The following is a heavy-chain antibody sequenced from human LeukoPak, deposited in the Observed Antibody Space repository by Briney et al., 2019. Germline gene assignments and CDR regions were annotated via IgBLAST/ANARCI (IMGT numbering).Heavy chain of an antibody. D-gene: IGHD4-17*01. J-gene: IGHJ4*02. V-gene: IGHV3-48*01. CDR1: GFTFSSYS. Sequence: GGSLRLSCAASGFTFSSYSMNWVRQAPGKGLEWVSYISSSSSTIYYADSVKGRFTISRDNAKNSLYLQMNSLRAEDTAVYYCATAYYGDYGGFDYWGQGTLVTVSS. CDR2: ISSSSSTI. CDR3: ATAYYGDYGGFDY.